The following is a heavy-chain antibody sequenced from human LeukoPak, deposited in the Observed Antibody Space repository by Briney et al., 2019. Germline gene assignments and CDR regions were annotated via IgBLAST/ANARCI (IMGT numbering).Heavy chain of an antibody. J-gene: IGHJ4*02. CDR1: GGTFSSYA. D-gene: IGHD3-10*01. CDR2: IIPILGIA. Sequence: SVKVSCKASGGTFSSYAISWVRQAPAQGLEWMGRIIPILGIANYAQKFQGRVTITADKSTSTAYMELRSLRSDDTAVYYCARSELYDYWGQGTLVTVSS. CDR3: ARSELYDY. V-gene: IGHV1-69*04.